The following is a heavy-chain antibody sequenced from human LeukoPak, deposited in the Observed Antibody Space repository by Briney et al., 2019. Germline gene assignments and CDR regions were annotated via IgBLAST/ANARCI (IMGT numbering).Heavy chain of an antibody. CDR1: GFTFSDYY. CDR3: AKTGGGWFTRLYYFDY. CDR2: ISGSGGST. J-gene: IGHJ4*02. D-gene: IGHD2-15*01. Sequence: GGSLRLSCAASGFTFSDYYMSWIRQAPGKGLEWVSAISGSGGSTYYADSVKGRFTISRDNSKNTLYLQMNSLRAEDTAVYYCAKTGGGWFTRLYYFDYWGQGTLVTVSS. V-gene: IGHV3-23*01.